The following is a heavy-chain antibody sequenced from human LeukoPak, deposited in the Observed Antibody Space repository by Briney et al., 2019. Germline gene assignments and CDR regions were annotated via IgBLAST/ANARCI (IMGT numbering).Heavy chain of an antibody. CDR3: AKDRGQIYYNYYMDV. CDR1: GFTVSRNY. V-gene: IGHV3-53*04. D-gene: IGHD3-10*01. CDR2: IYSGGST. J-gene: IGHJ6*03. Sequence: SGGSLRLSCAASGFTVSRNYMSWVRQAPGKGLEWVSVIYSGGSTYYADSVKGRFTISRHNSKNTLYLQMNSLRAEDTAVYYCAKDRGQIYYNYYMDVWGKGTTVTVSS.